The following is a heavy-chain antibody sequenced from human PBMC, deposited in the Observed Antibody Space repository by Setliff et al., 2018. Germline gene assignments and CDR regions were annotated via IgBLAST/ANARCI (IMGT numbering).Heavy chain of an antibody. D-gene: IGHD5-18*01. Sequence: ASVKVSCKSSGFTFTDYGITWVRQVPGQGLEWMGWINNYNFNTQYAQKFQGRVTVTTDTSTTTAYMELRSLRADDTAVYYCARGGHIRYDYYYMDVWGKGTTVTVS. V-gene: IGHV1-18*01. CDR3: ARGGHIRYDYYYMDV. J-gene: IGHJ6*03. CDR2: INNYNFNT. CDR1: GFTFTDYG.